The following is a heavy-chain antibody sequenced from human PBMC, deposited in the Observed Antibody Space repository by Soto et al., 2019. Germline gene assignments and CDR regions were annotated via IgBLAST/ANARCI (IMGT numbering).Heavy chain of an antibody. J-gene: IGHJ6*02. D-gene: IGHD3-16*02. CDR3: ARDLSGYGMDV. CDR1: GGSISSYY. V-gene: IGHV4-59*08. CDR2: IYYSGST. Sequence: SETLSLTCTVSGGSISSYYWSWIRQPPGKGLEWIGYIYYSGSTNYNPSLKSRVTISVDTSKNQFSLKLSSVTAADTAVYYCARDLSGYGMDVWGQGTTVTAP.